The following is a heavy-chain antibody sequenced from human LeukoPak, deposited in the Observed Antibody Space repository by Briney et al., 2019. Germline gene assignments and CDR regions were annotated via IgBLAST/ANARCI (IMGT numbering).Heavy chain of an antibody. J-gene: IGHJ4*02. CDR1: GGSISSYY. D-gene: IGHD3-10*01. V-gene: IGHV4-59*01. CDR3: ASYSGRFDY. Sequence: SETLSLSCTVSGGSISSYYWSWIRQPPGEGLEWIGYIYYSGSTNYNPSLQSRVTISVDTSKNQYSLKLSSVTAADTAVYYCASYSGRFDYWGQGTLVSVCS. CDR2: IYYSGST.